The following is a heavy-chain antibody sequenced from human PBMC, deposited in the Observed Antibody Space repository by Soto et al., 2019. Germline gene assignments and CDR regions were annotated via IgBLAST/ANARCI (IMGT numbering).Heavy chain of an antibody. J-gene: IGHJ4*02. Sequence: AGGSLRLSCAASGFPFSSYGMHWVRPAPGKGLEWVAVISYDGSNKYYADSVKGRFTISRDNSKNTLYLQMNSLRAEDTAVYYCAKERCSSTSCYENYFDYWGQGTLVTVSS. CDR3: AKERCSSTSCYENYFDY. CDR1: GFPFSSYG. CDR2: ISYDGSNK. D-gene: IGHD2-2*01. V-gene: IGHV3-30*18.